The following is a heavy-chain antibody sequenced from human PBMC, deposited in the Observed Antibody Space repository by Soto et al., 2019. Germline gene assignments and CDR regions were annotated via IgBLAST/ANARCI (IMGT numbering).Heavy chain of an antibody. CDR1: GGSISSGGYY. D-gene: IGHD2-21*02. J-gene: IGHJ4*02. CDR2: IYYSGST. CDR3: ARAEYCGGDSSPNRGNKCRPYYFDY. Sequence: QVQLQESGPGLVKPSQTLSLTCTVSGGSISSGGYYWSWIRQHPGKGLEWIGYIYYSGSTYYNPSLKSRVTISVDTSKNQFSLKLSSVTAADTAVYYCARAEYCGGDSSPNRGNKCRPYYFDYWGQGTLVTVSS. V-gene: IGHV4-31*03.